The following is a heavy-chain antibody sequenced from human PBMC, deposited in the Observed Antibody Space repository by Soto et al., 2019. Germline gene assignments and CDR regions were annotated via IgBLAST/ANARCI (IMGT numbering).Heavy chain of an antibody. Sequence: SQTLSLTCAISGDSVSSNSAAWNWIRQSPSRGLEWLGRTYYRSKWYNDYAVSVKSRITINPDTSKNQFSLQLNSVTPEDTAVYYCARETPSGWGIIGRMDVWGQGATVTVSS. CDR1: GDSVSSNSAA. CDR3: ARETPSGWGIIGRMDV. J-gene: IGHJ6*02. D-gene: IGHD3-16*02. CDR2: TYYRSKWYN. V-gene: IGHV6-1*01.